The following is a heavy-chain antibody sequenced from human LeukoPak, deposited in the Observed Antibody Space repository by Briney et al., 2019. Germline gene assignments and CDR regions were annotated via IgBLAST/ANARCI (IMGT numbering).Heavy chain of an antibody. Sequence: KPSETLSLTCAVYGGSFSGYYWSWIRQPPGKGLEWIGEIYHSGSTNYNPSLKSRVTISVDKSKNQFSLKLSSVTAADTAVYYCARGPRGGSCGYWGQGTLVTVSS. CDR2: IYHSGST. J-gene: IGHJ4*02. V-gene: IGHV4-34*01. D-gene: IGHD2-15*01. CDR1: GGSFSGYY. CDR3: ARGPRGGSCGY.